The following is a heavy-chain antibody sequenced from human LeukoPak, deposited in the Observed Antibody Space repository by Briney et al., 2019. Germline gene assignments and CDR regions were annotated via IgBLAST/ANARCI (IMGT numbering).Heavy chain of an antibody. D-gene: IGHD2-2*02. CDR3: ARETYCSSITCYNVVDAFDI. Sequence: SETLSLTCTVSAGSISSSSYYWGWIRQPPGKGLEWIGSIYYSGSTYYNPSLKSRVTISVDTSKNQFSLKLSSVTAADTAVYYCARETYCSSITCYNVVDAFDIWGQGTMVTVSS. CDR1: AGSISSSSYY. J-gene: IGHJ3*02. V-gene: IGHV4-39*07. CDR2: IYYSGST.